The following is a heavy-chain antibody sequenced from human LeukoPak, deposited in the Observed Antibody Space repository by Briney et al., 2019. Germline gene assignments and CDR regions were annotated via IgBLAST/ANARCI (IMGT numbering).Heavy chain of an antibody. CDR2: INHSGST. V-gene: IGHV4-34*01. Sequence: KSSETMSLTCAVYGGSFSGYYWSWIRQPPGKGLVWIGEINHSGSTNYNPSLKSRVTISVDTSKNQFSLKLSSVTAADTAVYYCRRGYDLFDYWGQGTLVTVSP. J-gene: IGHJ4*02. D-gene: IGHD3-22*01. CDR1: GGSFSGYY. CDR3: RRGYDLFDY.